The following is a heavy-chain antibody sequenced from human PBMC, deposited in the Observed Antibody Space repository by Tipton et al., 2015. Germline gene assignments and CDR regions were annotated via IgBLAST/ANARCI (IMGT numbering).Heavy chain of an antibody. J-gene: IGHJ3*01. V-gene: IGHV4-38-2*02. CDR2: ICSSGNA. CDR3: ARPQNTYHSFHF. D-gene: IGHD1/OR15-1a*01. Sequence: TLSLTCNVSGYSLSTGHCWGRVRLSPGKGLEWVANICSSGNAYYNPSLMGRVTIFIDTSKNQFSLNLRFVTAADTAVYYCARPQNTYHSFHFWGQGTMVTVSS. CDR1: GYSLSTGHC.